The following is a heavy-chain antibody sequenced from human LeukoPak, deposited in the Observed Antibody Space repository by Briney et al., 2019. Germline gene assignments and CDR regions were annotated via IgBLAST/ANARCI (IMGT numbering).Heavy chain of an antibody. J-gene: IGHJ5*02. V-gene: IGHV5-51*01. CDR1: GHRFTNHW. Sequence: HGESLKISCEVSGHRFTNHWIGWVRQMPGKGLEWMGIINLGDSDTKYSPSLQGQVTISLDKSISTAYLQWRSLKASDTAMYYCARRPYSGSPNCFDPWGQGTLVTVSS. D-gene: IGHD1-26*01. CDR2: INLGDSDT. CDR3: ARRPYSGSPNCFDP.